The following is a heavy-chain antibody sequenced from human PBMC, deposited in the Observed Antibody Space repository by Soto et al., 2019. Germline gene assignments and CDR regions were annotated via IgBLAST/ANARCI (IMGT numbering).Heavy chain of an antibody. Sequence: GASVKVSCKASGYTFTSYDINWVRQATGQGLEWMGWMNPNSGNTGYAQKFQGRVTMTRSTSISTAYMELSSLRSEDTAVYYCGIHSSGGYDYWGQGXLVTVYS. CDR2: MNPNSGNT. D-gene: IGHD2-15*01. CDR1: GYTFTSYD. V-gene: IGHV1-8*01. J-gene: IGHJ4*02. CDR3: GIHSSGGYDY.